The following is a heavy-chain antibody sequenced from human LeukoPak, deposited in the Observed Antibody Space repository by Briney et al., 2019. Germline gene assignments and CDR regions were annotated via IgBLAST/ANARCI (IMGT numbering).Heavy chain of an antibody. CDR1: GFTFSSYS. J-gene: IGHJ4*02. Sequence: GGSLRLSCAASGFTFSSYSMNWVRQAPGKGLEWVSSISSSSSYIYYADSVKGRFTISRDNAKNSLYLQMNSLRAEDTAVYYCASIAVAGHLDYWGQGTLVTGSS. D-gene: IGHD6-19*01. CDR2: ISSSSSYI. V-gene: IGHV3-21*01. CDR3: ASIAVAGHLDY.